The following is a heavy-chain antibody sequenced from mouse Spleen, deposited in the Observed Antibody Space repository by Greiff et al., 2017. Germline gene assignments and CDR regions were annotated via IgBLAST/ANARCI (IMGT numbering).Heavy chain of an antibody. CDR3: ARQAYDYPFAY. J-gene: IGHJ3*01. CDR2: ISSGGGNT. Sequence: EVMLVESGGGLVKLGGSLKLSCAASGFTFSSYAMSWVRQTPEKRLEWVATISSGGGNTYYPDSVKGRFTISRDNAKNTLYLQMSSVRSEDTAMYYCARQAYDYPFAYWGQGTLVTVSA. CDR1: GFTFSSYA. V-gene: IGHV5-9*01. D-gene: IGHD2-4*01.